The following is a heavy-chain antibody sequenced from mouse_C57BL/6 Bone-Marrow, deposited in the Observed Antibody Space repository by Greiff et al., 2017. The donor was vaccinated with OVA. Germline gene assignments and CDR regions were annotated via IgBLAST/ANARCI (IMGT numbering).Heavy chain of an antibody. CDR2: INPGSGGT. Sequence: QVQLQQSGAELVRPGTSVKVSCKASGYAFTNYLIEWVKQRPGQGLEWIGVINPGSGGTNYNEKFKGKATLTADKSSSTAYMQLSSLTSEDSAVYFCERRDYGSSYWYFDVWGTGTTVTVSS. CDR3: ERRDYGSSYWYFDV. J-gene: IGHJ1*03. CDR1: GYAFTNYL. D-gene: IGHD1-1*01. V-gene: IGHV1-54*01.